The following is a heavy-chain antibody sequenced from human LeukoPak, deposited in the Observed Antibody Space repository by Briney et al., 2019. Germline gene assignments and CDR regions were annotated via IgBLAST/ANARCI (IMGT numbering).Heavy chain of an antibody. CDR1: GGSTTTYY. Sequence: SETLSLTCGVSGGSTTTYYWNWIRQPPGKGLEWIGYIYNTGTTSYNSYLKSRAIISLDTSKNQFSLKLTSVTAADTATYYCARGAGGGSYAGNFDNWGQGILVTVSS. J-gene: IGHJ4*02. V-gene: IGHV4-59*01. CDR3: ARGAGGGSYAGNFDN. D-gene: IGHD3-16*01. CDR2: IYNTGTT.